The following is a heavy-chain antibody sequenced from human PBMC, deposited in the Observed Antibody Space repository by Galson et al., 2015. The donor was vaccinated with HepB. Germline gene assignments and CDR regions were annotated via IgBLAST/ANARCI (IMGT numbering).Heavy chain of an antibody. Sequence: SLRLSCAASGFALSTYSMNWVRQAPGKGLEWVSSISSTSWSIYYADSVKGRFTISRDNAKNSLYLQMNSLRVEDTAVYYCTGDEKMRAFGVADRWGQGTLVTVSS. J-gene: IGHJ5*02. CDR2: ISSTSWSI. D-gene: IGHD3-3*01. V-gene: IGHV3-21*01. CDR3: TGDEKMRAFGVADR. CDR1: GFALSTYS.